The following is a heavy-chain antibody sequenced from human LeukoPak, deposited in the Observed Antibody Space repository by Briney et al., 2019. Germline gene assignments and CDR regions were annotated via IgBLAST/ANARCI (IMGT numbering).Heavy chain of an antibody. J-gene: IGHJ3*02. D-gene: IGHD3-22*01. CDR1: GYSFTSYW. V-gene: IGHV5-51*01. CDR2: IYPGDSDT. CDR3: ARQGSDSSGYYDAFDI. Sequence: GESLKISCKSSGYSFTSYWIGWVRQMPGKGLEWMGIIYPGDSDTRYSPSFQGQVTISADKSISTAYLQWSSPKASDTAMYYCARQGSDSSGYYDAFDIWGQGTMVTVSS.